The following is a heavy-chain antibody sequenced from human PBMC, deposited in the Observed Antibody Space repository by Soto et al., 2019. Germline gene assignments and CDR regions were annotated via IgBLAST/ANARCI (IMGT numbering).Heavy chain of an antibody. CDR2: IIPIFGTA. D-gene: IGHD4-17*01. V-gene: IGHV1-69*13. CDR1: GGTFSSYA. CDR3: ARAHDYGGNSYYYYGMDV. Sequence: GASVKVSCKASGGTFSSYAISWVRQAPGQGLEWMGGIIPIFGTANYAQKFQGRVTITADESTSTVYMELSSLRSEDTAVYYCARAHDYGGNSYYYYGMDVWGQGTTVTVSS. J-gene: IGHJ6*02.